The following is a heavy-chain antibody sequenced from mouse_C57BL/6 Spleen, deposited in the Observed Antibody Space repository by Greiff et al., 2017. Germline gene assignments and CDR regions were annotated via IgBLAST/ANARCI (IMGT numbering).Heavy chain of an antibody. CDR1: GFNIKDYY. CDR2: IDPEDGET. V-gene: IGHV14-2*01. J-gene: IGHJ2*01. Sequence: EVQLQQSGAELVKPGASVKLSCTASGFNIKDYYMHWVKQRTEQGLEWIGRIDPEDGETKYAPKFKGKATITADTSSNTAYLQLSSLTSEVTAVYYCALFITTVVAPFDYWGQGTTLTVSS. D-gene: IGHD1-1*01. CDR3: ALFITTVVAPFDY.